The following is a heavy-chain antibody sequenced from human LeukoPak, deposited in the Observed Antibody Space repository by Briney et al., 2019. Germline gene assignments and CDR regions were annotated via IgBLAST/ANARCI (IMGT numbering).Heavy chain of an antibody. V-gene: IGHV1-18*01. J-gene: IGHJ4*02. Sequence: ASVKLSCKASGYTFTSYGISCARPAPGQGPEWMGWISAYNRNTNYSQKLQCRVTMTTDTSTSTGYMELRSLRSDDTAVYYCARGLYCGSTSCYNGYFDYWGQGTLVTVSS. CDR3: ARGLYCGSTSCYNGYFDY. CDR2: ISAYNRNT. CDR1: GYTFTSYG. D-gene: IGHD2-2*02.